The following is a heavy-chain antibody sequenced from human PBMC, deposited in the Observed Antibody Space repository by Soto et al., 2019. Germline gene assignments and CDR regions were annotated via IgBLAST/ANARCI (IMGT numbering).Heavy chain of an antibody. V-gene: IGHV3-48*02. CDR1: GFTFSTFS. CDR3: ARDLGWAFDS. J-gene: IGHJ4*02. D-gene: IGHD6-19*01. Sequence: VQLVESGGGSVQPGGSLRLSCAASGFTFSTFSMNWVRQAPGRGLEWISYISGGGRPISYADSVKGRFTISRDNAKNSLYRQMDSLPDEDTAVYYCARDLGWAFDSWGQGTLVTVSS. CDR2: ISGGGRPI.